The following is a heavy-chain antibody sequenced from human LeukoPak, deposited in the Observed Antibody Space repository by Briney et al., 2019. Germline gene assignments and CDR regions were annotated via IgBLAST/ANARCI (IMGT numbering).Heavy chain of an antibody. D-gene: IGHD3-10*01. CDR3: ARGESYYYASGSSLPLGY. V-gene: IGHV4-34*01. J-gene: IGHJ4*02. CDR2: INRSGTT. Sequence: SETLSLTCAVYGGSFSGYPWTWIRQPPGKGLEWIGEINRSGTTNYNPSLKSRVTISVDTSKNQFSLKLTSVTAADTAVYYCARGESYYYASGSSLPLGYWGQGTLVTVSS. CDR1: GGSFSGYP.